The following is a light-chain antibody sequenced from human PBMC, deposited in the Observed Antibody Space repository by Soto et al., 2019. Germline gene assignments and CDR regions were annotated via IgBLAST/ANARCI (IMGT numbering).Light chain of an antibody. CDR1: SSDVGAYNY. J-gene: IGLJ3*02. CDR2: EVT. Sequence: QSALTQPPSASGSPGQSVTISCTGTSSDVGAYNYVSWYQQHAGKAPKLVIYEVTKRPSGVPDRFSGSKSGNTASLTVSGLQAEDEADYYCSSFAGSNNGVFGGGTKLTVL. V-gene: IGLV2-8*01. CDR3: SSFAGSNNGV.